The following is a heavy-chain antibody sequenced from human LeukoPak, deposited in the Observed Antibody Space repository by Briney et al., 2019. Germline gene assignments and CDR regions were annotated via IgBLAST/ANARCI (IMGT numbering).Heavy chain of an antibody. CDR3: ARGLDYYGSGSYYNY. J-gene: IGHJ4*02. Sequence: GGSLRLSCAASGFTFSSYSMNWVRQAPGKGLEWVSSISSSSSYIYYADSVKGRSTISRDNAKNSLYLQMNSLRAEDTAVYYCARGLDYYGSGSYYNYWGQGTLVTVSS. D-gene: IGHD3-10*01. CDR1: GFTFSSYS. CDR2: ISSSSSYI. V-gene: IGHV3-21*01.